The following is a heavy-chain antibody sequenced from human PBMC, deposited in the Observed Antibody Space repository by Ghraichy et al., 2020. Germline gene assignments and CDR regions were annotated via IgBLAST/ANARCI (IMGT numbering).Heavy chain of an antibody. CDR1: GLTFSSYW. V-gene: IGHV3-74*01. CDR2: IKTDGSTT. CDR3: STSPRADRGNY. Sequence: GGSLRLSCAASGLTFSSYWMHWVRQAPGKGLEWVSHIKTDGSTTNYADSVRGRFTISRDNAKNTLYLQMNSLRADDTAVYYCSTSPRADRGNYSGQGTLVTVSS. J-gene: IGHJ4*02. D-gene: IGHD3-10*01.